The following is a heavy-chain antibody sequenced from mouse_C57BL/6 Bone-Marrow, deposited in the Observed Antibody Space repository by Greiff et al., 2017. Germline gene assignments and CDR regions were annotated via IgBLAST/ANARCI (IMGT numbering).Heavy chain of an antibody. V-gene: IGHV14-4*01. CDR1: GFNIKDDY. CDR3: TPLYYYGSSYGY. Sequence: EVQLVESGAELVRPGASVKLSCTASGFNIKDDYMHWVKQRPEQGLEWIGWIDPENGDTEYASKFQGKATITADTSSNTAYLQLSSLTSEDTAVYYWTPLYYYGSSYGYGGQGTTLTVSS. CDR2: IDPENGDT. D-gene: IGHD1-1*01. J-gene: IGHJ2*01.